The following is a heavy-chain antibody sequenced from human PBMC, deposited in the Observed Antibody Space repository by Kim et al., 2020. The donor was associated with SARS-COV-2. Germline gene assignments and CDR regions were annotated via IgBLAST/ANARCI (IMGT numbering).Heavy chain of an antibody. CDR2: INHSGST. CDR1: GGSFSGYY. CDR3: ARGRIRVFMTMIVVGPFD. D-gene: IGHD3-22*01. V-gene: IGHV4-34*01. J-gene: IGHJ4*01. Sequence: SETLSLTCAVYGGSFSGYYWSWIRQPPGKGLEWIGEINHSGSTNYNPSLKSRVTISVDTSKNQFSLKLSSVTAADTAVYYCARGRIRVFMTMIVVGPFD.